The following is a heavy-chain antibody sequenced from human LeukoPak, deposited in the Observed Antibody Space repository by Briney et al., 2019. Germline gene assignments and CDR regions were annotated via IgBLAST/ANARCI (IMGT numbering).Heavy chain of an antibody. CDR1: GGTFTSYD. CDR3: ARGRYSSSWPPYFQH. V-gene: IGHV1-8*03. D-gene: IGHD6-13*01. J-gene: IGHJ1*01. CDR2: MNPNSGNT. Sequence: ASVKVSCKASGGTFTSYDINWVRQATGQGLEWMGWMNPNSGNTGYAQKFQGRVTITRNTSICTAYMELSSLRSEDTAVYYCARGRYSSSWPPYFQHWGQGTLVTVSS.